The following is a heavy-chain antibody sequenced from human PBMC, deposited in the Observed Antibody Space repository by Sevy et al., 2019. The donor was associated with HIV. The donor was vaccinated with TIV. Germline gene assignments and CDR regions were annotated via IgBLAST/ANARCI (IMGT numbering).Heavy chain of an antibody. J-gene: IGHJ6*03. CDR3: AEGGGGHYDPDEIGYYFYYYNMDV. D-gene: IGHD3-22*01. CDR2: ISGSGSRT. CDR1: GFSFDSYG. Sequence: GGSLRLSCAVSGFSFDSYGMTWVRQAPGKGLEWVSGISGSGSRTYYADSVKGRFIISRDNSKNTLGLQMNSLRSEDTGKYYCAEGGGGHYDPDEIGYYFYYYNMDVWGKGTTVTVSS. V-gene: IGHV3-23*01.